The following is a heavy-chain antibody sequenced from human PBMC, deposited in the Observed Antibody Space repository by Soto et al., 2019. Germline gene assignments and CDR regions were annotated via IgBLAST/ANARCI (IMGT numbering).Heavy chain of an antibody. V-gene: IGHV1-2*04. Sequence: ASVKVSCKASGYTFTGYYMHWVRQAPGQGLEWMGWINPNSGGTNYAQKFQGWVTMTRDTSISTAYMELSRLRSDDTAVYYCARDSWVVSFFFWIGYRPGSMDVCCQGTSGSV. CDR2: INPNSGGT. J-gene: IGHJ6*02. D-gene: IGHD3-3*01. CDR1: GYTFTGYY. CDR3: ARDSWVVSFFFWIGYRPGSMDV.